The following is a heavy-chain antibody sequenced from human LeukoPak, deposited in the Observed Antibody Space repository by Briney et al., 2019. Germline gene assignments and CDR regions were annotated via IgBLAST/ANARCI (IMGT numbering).Heavy chain of an antibody. CDR3: AKEIHQAYYYDSCFDY. D-gene: IGHD3-22*01. V-gene: IGHV3-23*01. J-gene: IGHJ4*02. Sequence: GGPLRLSCAASGFTFSSYAMSWVRQAPGKGLEWVSAISGSGGSTYYADSVKGRFTISRDNSKNTLYLQMNSLRAEDTAVYYCAKEIHQAYYYDSCFDYWGQGTLVTVSS. CDR1: GFTFSSYA. CDR2: ISGSGGST.